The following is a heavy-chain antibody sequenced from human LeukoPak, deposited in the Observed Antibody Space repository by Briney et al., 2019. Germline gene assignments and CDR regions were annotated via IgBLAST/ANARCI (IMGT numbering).Heavy chain of an antibody. V-gene: IGHV3-23*01. CDR2: LSGSGGST. Sequence: GGSLRLSCVFSGFTFSSHAMSWVRQAPGKGLEWVSSLSGSGGSTYYADSVKGRFTISRDNSKSTLYLQMNSLRVEDTAVYYCAKDPHTGYSFAYWGQGTLVTVSS. CDR1: GFTFSSHA. CDR3: AKDPHTGYSFAY. D-gene: IGHD5-18*01. J-gene: IGHJ4*02.